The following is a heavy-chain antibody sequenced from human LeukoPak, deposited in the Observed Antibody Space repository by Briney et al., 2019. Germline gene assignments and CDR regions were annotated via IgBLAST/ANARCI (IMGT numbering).Heavy chain of an antibody. CDR3: ARESADGYYDSSGYYFSYFDS. V-gene: IGHV1-18*01. CDR1: GYTFINHG. CDR2: ISAYNGNT. J-gene: IGHJ4*02. Sequence: ASVKVSCKASGYTFINHGINWVRQAPRQGLEWMGWISAYNGNTNYAQNLQGRVTMTTDTSTSTAYMELRSLRSDDTAVYYCARESADGYYDSSGYYFSYFDSWGQGTLVTVSS. D-gene: IGHD3-22*01.